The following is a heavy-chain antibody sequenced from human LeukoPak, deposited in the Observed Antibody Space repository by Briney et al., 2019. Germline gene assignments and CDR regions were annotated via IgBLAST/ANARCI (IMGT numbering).Heavy chain of an antibody. Sequence: GGSLRLSCAASGFTFSSYAMSWVRQAPGKGLEWVSAISGSGGSTYYADSVKGRFSISRDNSKNTLYLQMNSLRAEDTAVYYCAKFLPTHIVVANYYFDYWGQGTLVTVSS. CDR2: ISGSGGST. J-gene: IGHJ4*02. CDR3: AKFLPTHIVVANYYFDY. V-gene: IGHV3-23*01. D-gene: IGHD2-21*01. CDR1: GFTFSSYA.